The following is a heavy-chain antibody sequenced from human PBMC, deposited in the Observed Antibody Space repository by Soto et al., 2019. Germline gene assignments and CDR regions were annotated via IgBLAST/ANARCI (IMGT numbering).Heavy chain of an antibody. V-gene: IGHV3-30-3*01. Sequence: QVQLVESGGGVVQPGRSLRLSCAASGFTFSSHSLHWVRQAPGKGLEWVAVISYDGSNELYADSVKGRFTISRDNSKSTLYLQMNSLRAEDMAVYYCARPNGVRGVANYFDYWGQGTLVTVSS. CDR2: ISYDGSNE. D-gene: IGHD3-10*01. CDR1: GFTFSSHS. J-gene: IGHJ4*02. CDR3: ARPNGVRGVANYFDY.